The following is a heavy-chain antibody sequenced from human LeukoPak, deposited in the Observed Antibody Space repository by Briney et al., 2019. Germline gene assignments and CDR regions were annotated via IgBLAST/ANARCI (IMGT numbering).Heavy chain of an antibody. CDR1: GYTFTSYG. J-gene: IGHJ4*02. Sequence: GASVKVSCKASGYTFTSYGISWVRQAPGQGLEWMGWISAYNGNTDYAQKFQGRVTITADKSTSTAYMELSSLRSEDTAVYYCARVPYDDFWSGYDVDYWGQGTLVTVSS. D-gene: IGHD3-3*01. CDR2: ISAYNGNT. V-gene: IGHV1-18*01. CDR3: ARVPYDDFWSGYDVDY.